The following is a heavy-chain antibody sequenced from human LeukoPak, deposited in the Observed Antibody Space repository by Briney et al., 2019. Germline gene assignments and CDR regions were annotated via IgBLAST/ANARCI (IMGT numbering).Heavy chain of an antibody. Sequence: SETLCLTCTVSGGSISSYYWSWIRQPPGKGLEWIGSIYYSGSTYYNPSLKSRVTISVDTSKNQFSLKLTSVTAADTAVYYCARPTCYYGSGSTYWGQGTLVTVSS. J-gene: IGHJ4*02. V-gene: IGHV4-39*01. CDR1: GGSISSYY. CDR2: IYYSGST. CDR3: ARPTCYYGSGSTY. D-gene: IGHD3-10*01.